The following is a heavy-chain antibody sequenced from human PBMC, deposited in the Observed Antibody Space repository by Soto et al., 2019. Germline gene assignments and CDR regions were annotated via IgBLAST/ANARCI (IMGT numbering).Heavy chain of an antibody. Sequence: QVQLVESGGGVVQPGRSLRLSCAASGFTFSSYGMHWVRQAPGKGLEWVAVIWDAGSNKYYADSVKGRFTISRDNSKNTLSRQMNSLRAGDTAVDYCARGDNWNDGGWFAPWGQGTLVTVSS. CDR3: ARGDNWNDGGWFAP. J-gene: IGHJ5*02. V-gene: IGHV3-33*01. CDR2: IWDAGSNK. D-gene: IGHD1-20*01. CDR1: GFTFSSYG.